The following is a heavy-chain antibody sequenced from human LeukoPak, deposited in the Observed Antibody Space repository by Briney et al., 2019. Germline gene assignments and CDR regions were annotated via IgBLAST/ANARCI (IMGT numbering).Heavy chain of an antibody. J-gene: IGHJ5*02. CDR3: ARGVGYCSGGSCYNWFDP. CDR1: GGSFSGYY. D-gene: IGHD2-15*01. V-gene: IGHV4-34*01. CDR2: INHSGST. Sequence: SETLPRTCAVYGGSFSGYYWSWIRQPPGKGLEWIGEINHSGSTNYNPSLKSRVTISVDTSKNQFSLKLSSVTAADTAVYYCARGVGYCSGGSCYNWFDPWGQGTLVTVSS.